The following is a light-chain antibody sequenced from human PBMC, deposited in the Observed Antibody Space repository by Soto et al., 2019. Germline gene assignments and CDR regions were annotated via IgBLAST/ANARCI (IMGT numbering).Light chain of an antibody. Sequence: IQMTHSPSSLSSSVGDRVTITCRSSQSISSYLNWYQQKPGKAPNLLIYDASNLETGVPSRFSGGGSGTHFTFTIRKLQPEDIATYYCQQYDNLPPTWTCGKGHKGDIK. J-gene: IGKJ1*01. CDR3: QQYDNLPPTWT. V-gene: IGKV1-33*01. CDR2: DAS. CDR1: QSISSY.